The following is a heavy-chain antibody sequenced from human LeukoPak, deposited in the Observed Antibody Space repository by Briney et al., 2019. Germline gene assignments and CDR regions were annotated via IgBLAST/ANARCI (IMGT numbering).Heavy chain of an antibody. D-gene: IGHD3-10*01. CDR2: IYSGGST. CDR3: AARGFGDYYYGMDV. CDR1: GFTVSSNY. V-gene: IGHV3-66*01. Sequence: PGGSLRLSCAASGFTVSSNYMSWVRQAPGKGLEWVSVIYSGGSTYYADSVKGRFTISRDNSKNTLYLQMNSLRAEDTAVYYCAARGFGDYYYGMDVWGQGTTVTVSS. J-gene: IGHJ6*02.